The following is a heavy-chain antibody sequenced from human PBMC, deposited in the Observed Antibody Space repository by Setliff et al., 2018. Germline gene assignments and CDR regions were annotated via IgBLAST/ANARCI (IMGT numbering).Heavy chain of an antibody. CDR2: IFDNGST. J-gene: IGHJ4*02. Sequence: PSETLSLTCTVSGGSISSYYWSWIRQPPGKGLEWIGYIFDNGSTFYNPSLNSRVTMSIDTSKKEFSLRLSSVTAADTAVYYCARDPGVHSGTWCLDSWGQGTQVTVSS. CDR3: ARDPGVHSGTWCLDS. V-gene: IGHV4-59*12. CDR1: GGSISSYY. D-gene: IGHD2-8*01.